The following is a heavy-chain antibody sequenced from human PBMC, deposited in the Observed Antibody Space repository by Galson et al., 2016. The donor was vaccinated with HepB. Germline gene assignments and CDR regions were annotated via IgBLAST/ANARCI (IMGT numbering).Heavy chain of an antibody. V-gene: IGHV1-2*02. CDR3: ARAIRPLSGSYLDY. CDR1: GYTFTGYY. CDR2: INPKIGGA. J-gene: IGHJ4*02. Sequence: SVKVSCKASGYTFTGYYIHWVRQAPGQGLEWMGWINPKIGGANYAQKFQGSVTMTRDTSINTAYMEVRRLRSDDTVAYYCARAIRPLSGSYLDYWGQGALVTVSS. D-gene: IGHD1-26*01.